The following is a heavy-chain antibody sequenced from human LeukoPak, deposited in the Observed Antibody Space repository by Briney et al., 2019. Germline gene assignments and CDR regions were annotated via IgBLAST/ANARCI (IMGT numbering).Heavy chain of an antibody. CDR2: INHSGST. CDR3: ARGPYSSGWHFDY. CDR1: GGSFSGYY. D-gene: IGHD6-19*01. J-gene: IGHJ4*02. Sequence: PSETLSLTCAVYGGSFSGYYWSWIRQPPGKGLEWIGEINHSGSTNYNPSLKSRVTISVDTSKNQFSLKLSSVTAADTAVYYCARGPYSSGWHFDYWGQGTLVTVSS. V-gene: IGHV4-34*01.